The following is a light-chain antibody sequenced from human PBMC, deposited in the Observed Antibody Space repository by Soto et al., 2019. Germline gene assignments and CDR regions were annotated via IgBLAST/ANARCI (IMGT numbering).Light chain of an antibody. CDR2: EVS. CDR3: SSYSISTAYL. J-gene: IGLJ1*01. CDR1: SSDVGAYSY. V-gene: IGLV2-8*01. Sequence: QSALTQPPSASGSPGQSVTISCTGTSSDVGAYSYVSWYQQHPGAAPQLMIYEVSKRPSGVPDRFSGSKSGNTASLTVSGLQAEDEADYFCSSYSISTAYLFGTGTKLTVL.